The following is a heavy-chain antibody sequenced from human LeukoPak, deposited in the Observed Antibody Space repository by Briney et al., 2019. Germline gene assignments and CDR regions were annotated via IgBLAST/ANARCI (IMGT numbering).Heavy chain of an antibody. CDR2: INPNSGGT. V-gene: IGHV1-2*02. CDR3: ARVCSSTSCPPDY. Sequence: ASVKVSCKASGYTFTGYYMHWVRQALGQGLEWMGWINPNSGGTNYAQKFQGRVTMTRDTSISTAYMELSRLRSDDTAVYYCARVCSSTSCPPDYGGQGTLVTVSP. D-gene: IGHD2-2*01. J-gene: IGHJ4*02. CDR1: GYTFTGYY.